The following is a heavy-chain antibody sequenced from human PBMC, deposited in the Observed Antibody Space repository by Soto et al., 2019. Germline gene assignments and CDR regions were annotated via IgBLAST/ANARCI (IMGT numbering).Heavy chain of an antibody. V-gene: IGHV3-48*02. J-gene: IGHJ4*02. CDR2: ISSSSSTI. D-gene: IGHD1-26*01. CDR3: ARGRTASVSGSYPFDY. Sequence: GGSLRLSCAASGFTFSSYSMNWVRQAPGKGLEWVSYISSSSSTIYYADSVKGRFTISRDNAKNSLYLQMNSLRDEDTAVYYCARGRTASVSGSYPFDYWGQGTLVTVPS. CDR1: GFTFSSYS.